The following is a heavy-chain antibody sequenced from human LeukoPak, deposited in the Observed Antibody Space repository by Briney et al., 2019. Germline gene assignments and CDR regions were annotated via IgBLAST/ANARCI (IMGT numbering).Heavy chain of an antibody. CDR2: INHSGST. D-gene: IGHD1-26*01. CDR1: GGSFSGYY. Sequence: SETLSLTCAVYGGSFSGYYWSWIRQPPGKGLEWIGEINHSGSTNYNPSLKSRVTISVDTSKNQFSLKLSSVTAADTAVYYCAGSGGPKVSFDYWGQGTLVTVSS. V-gene: IGHV4-34*01. J-gene: IGHJ4*02. CDR3: AGSGGPKVSFDY.